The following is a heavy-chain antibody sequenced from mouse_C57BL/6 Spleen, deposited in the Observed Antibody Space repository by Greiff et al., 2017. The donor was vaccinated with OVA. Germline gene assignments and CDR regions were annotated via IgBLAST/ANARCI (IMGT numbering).Heavy chain of an antibody. D-gene: IGHD1-1*01. J-gene: IGHJ1*03. CDR1: GYAFSSSW. Sequence: LQESGPELVKPGASVKISCKASGYAFSSSWMNWVKQRPGKGLEWIGRIYPGDGDTNYNGKFKGKATMTADKSSSTAYMQLSSLTSEDSAVSFCAGHYNGGTSRYYFDVWGTGTTLTVSS. CDR3: AGHYNGGTSRYYFDV. V-gene: IGHV1-82*01. CDR2: IYPGDGDT.